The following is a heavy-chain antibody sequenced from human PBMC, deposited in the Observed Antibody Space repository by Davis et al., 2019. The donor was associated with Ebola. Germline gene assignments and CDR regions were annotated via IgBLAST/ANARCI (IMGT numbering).Heavy chain of an antibody. J-gene: IGHJ5*02. CDR2: ISIDGHSI. Sequence: GESLKISCAASGFTISSYEFNWVRQAPGEGLEWLSYISIDGHSIYYAGSVKGRFTVSRDNTKNSLYLQMNSLRAEDTAVYYCAKAANWNYGGFWFDPWGQGTLVTVSS. V-gene: IGHV3-48*03. CDR1: GFTISSYE. D-gene: IGHD1-7*01. CDR3: AKAANWNYGGFWFDP.